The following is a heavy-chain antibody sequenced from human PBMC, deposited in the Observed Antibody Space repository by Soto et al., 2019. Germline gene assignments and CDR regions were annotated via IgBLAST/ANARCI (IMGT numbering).Heavy chain of an antibody. V-gene: IGHV3-30-3*01. J-gene: IGHJ4*02. Sequence: QVQLVESGGGVVQPGRSLRLSCAASGFTFSSYAMHWVRQAPGKGLEWVAVISYDGSNKYYADSVKGRFTISRDNSKNTLYLQMNSVRAEATAVYYCARVPSSSGRAHFDYWGQGTLVTVSS. CDR2: ISYDGSNK. CDR1: GFTFSSYA. D-gene: IGHD2-15*01. CDR3: ARVPSSSGRAHFDY.